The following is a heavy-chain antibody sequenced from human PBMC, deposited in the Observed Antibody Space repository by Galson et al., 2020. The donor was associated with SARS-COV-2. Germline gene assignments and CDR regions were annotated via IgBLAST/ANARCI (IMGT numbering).Heavy chain of an antibody. CDR1: GFTFSNYG. Sequence: GGSLRLSCVASGFTFSNYGMHWVRQAPGKGLEWVAAIWYDGSNKYYGDSVKGRFTISRDNSKNTVYLQMNSLRAEDTAVYFCAKAPADTTGYSWGQGTLVTVSS. J-gene: IGHJ5*02. D-gene: IGHD3-22*01. CDR3: AKAPADTTGYS. V-gene: IGHV3-33*06. CDR2: IWYDGSNK.